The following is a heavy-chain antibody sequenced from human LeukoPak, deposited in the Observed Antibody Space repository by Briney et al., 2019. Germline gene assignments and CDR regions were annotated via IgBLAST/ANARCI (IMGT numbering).Heavy chain of an antibody. CDR1: GFTFSSYG. Sequence: GGSLRLSCAASGFTFSSYGMHWVRQAPGKGLAWVAFIRYDGSNKYYADSVKGRFTISRDNSKNTLYLQMNSLRAEDTAVYYCARRDFLPAANVHYYYYMDVWGKGTTVTVSS. D-gene: IGHD2-2*01. V-gene: IGHV3-30*02. CDR2: IRYDGSNK. J-gene: IGHJ6*03. CDR3: ARRDFLPAANVHYYYYMDV.